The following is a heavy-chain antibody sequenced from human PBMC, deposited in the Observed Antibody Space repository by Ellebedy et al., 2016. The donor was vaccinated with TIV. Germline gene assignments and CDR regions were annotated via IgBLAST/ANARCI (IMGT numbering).Heavy chain of an antibody. V-gene: IGHV3-30*04. Sequence: GESLKISCAASGFTFSSYAMHWVRQAPGKGLEWVAIISYDGSIEYYADSVKGRFTISRDNSKNTLFLQMNSLRAEDTAVYYCAKEVVYQKIFDFWGQGTLVTVSS. CDR2: ISYDGSIE. J-gene: IGHJ4*02. CDR3: AKEVVYQKIFDF. CDR1: GFTFSSYA. D-gene: IGHD2-8*02.